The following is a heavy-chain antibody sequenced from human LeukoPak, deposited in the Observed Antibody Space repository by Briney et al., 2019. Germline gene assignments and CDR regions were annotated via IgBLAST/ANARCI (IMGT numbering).Heavy chain of an antibody. V-gene: IGHV4-4*07. CDR1: GGSISSYY. Sequence: PSETLSLTCTVSGGSISSYYWSWIRQPAGKGLEWIGRIYTSGSTNYNPSLKSRVTISVDTSKNQFSLKLSSVTAADTAVYYCARLRFVRTDRPIYDYVWGPPCGWFDPWGQGTLVTVSS. CDR2: IYTSGST. J-gene: IGHJ5*02. D-gene: IGHD3-16*01. CDR3: ARLRFVRTDRPIYDYVWGPPCGWFDP.